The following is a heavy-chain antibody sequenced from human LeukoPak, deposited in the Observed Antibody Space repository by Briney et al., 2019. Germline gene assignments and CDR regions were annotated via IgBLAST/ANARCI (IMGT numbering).Heavy chain of an antibody. D-gene: IGHD7-27*01. Sequence: GGSLRLSCAASGFTFSNYGMDWVRQAPGKGLEWVSGIGGRGDRTYFADSVKGRFAISRDNSKNTMYLQMSSLRAEDTAIYYCARDQDWGSFDIWGQGTMVTVSS. V-gene: IGHV3-23*01. CDR3: ARDQDWGSFDI. CDR1: GFTFSNYG. CDR2: IGGRGDRT. J-gene: IGHJ3*02.